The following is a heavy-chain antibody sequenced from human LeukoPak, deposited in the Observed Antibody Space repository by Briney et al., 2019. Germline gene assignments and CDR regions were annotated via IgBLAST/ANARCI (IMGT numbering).Heavy chain of an antibody. Sequence: ASVKVSCKASGYTFTSYYMHWVRQAPGQGLEWMGIINPSGGSTSYAQKFQGRVTMTRDTSTSTVYMELSSLRSEDTAVYYCARGDIVVVVAATPPGLYYGMDVWGQGTTVTASS. CDR2: INPSGGST. CDR1: GYTFTSYY. V-gene: IGHV1-46*01. D-gene: IGHD2-15*01. J-gene: IGHJ6*02. CDR3: ARGDIVVVVAATPPGLYYGMDV.